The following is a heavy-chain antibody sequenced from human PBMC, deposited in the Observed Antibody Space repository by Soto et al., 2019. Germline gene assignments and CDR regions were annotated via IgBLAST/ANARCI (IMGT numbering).Heavy chain of an antibody. CDR2: FDPEDGET. Sequence: ASVKVSCKVSGYTLTELSMHWVRQAPGKGLDWMGGFDPEDGETIYAQKFQGRVTMTEDTSTDTAYMELSSLRSEDTAVYYCATLGYCSGGSCYSGNWFDPWGQGTLVTVSS. CDR1: GYTLTELS. V-gene: IGHV1-24*01. J-gene: IGHJ5*02. D-gene: IGHD2-15*01. CDR3: ATLGYCSGGSCYSGNWFDP.